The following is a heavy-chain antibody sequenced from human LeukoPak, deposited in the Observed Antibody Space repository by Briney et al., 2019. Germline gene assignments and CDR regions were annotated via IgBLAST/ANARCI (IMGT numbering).Heavy chain of an antibody. CDR3: ARSRYCSTITCYTSPNWFDP. Sequence: GGSLRLSCAASGFTFNTYAMHWIRQAPGKGLEYVSAISSNGYSTYYANSVKDRLTISRDNSKNTLYLQMGRLRAEDMAVYYCARSRYCSTITCYTSPNWFDPWGQGTLVTVSS. CDR2: ISSNGYST. CDR1: GFTFNTYA. J-gene: IGHJ5*02. V-gene: IGHV3-64*01. D-gene: IGHD2-2*02.